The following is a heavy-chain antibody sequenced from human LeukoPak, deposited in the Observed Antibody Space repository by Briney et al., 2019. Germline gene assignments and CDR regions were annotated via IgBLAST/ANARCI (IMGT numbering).Heavy chain of an antibody. V-gene: IGHV3-30*03. Sequence: GGSLRLSCAASGFTFSRYGMHWVRQAPGKGLEWVAVISYDGSNKYYADSVKGRFTISRDNSKNTLYLQMNSLRAEDTAVYYCARDMAAAGLYYYYGMDVWGQGTTVTVSS. J-gene: IGHJ6*02. D-gene: IGHD6-13*01. CDR3: ARDMAAAGLYYYYGMDV. CDR2: ISYDGSNK. CDR1: GFTFSRYG.